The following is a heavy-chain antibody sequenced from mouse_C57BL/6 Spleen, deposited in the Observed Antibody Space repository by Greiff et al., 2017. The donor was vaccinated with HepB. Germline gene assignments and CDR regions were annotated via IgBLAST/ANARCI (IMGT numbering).Heavy chain of an antibody. J-gene: IGHJ3*01. D-gene: IGHD4-1*01. CDR1: GYTFTSYW. CDR2: IDPSDSET. V-gene: IGHV1-52*01. CDR3: ARGGWDCAY. Sequence: QVRLQQPGAELVRPGSSVKLSCKASGYTFTSYWMHWVKQRPIQGLEWIGNIDPSDSETHYNQKFKDKATLTVDKSSSTAYMQRSSLTSEDSAVYYCARGGWDCAYWGQGTLVTVSA.